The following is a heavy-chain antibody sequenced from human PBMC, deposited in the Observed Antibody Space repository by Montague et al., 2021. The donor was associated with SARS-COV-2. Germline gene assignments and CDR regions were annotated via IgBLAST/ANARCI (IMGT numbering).Heavy chain of an antibody. CDR3: ARAQNTCFIAYCVNYFDS. D-gene: IGHD1-26*01. CDR2: VYYTGST. CDR1: GGPIAGYY. Sequence: SETLSLTCAVSGGPIAGYYWSWIRQPPGKGLEWIGYVYYTGSTKYNPSLKTRVTLSLDTPKNHFSLKLASVTAADTAVYYCARAQNTCFIAYCVNYFDSWGQGALVTVSS. V-gene: IGHV4-59*01. J-gene: IGHJ4*02.